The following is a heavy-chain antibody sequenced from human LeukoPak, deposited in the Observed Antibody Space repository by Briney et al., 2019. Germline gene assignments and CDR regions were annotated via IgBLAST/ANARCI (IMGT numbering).Heavy chain of an antibody. CDR3: ARVNTYYDFWSGRGRGMDV. D-gene: IGHD3-3*01. J-gene: IGHJ6*02. V-gene: IGHV1-2*06. CDR2: INPNSGGT. Sequence: ASVKVSCKASGYTFTGYYMHWVRQAPGQGLEWMGRINPNSGGTNYAQKFQGRVTMTRDTSISTAYMELSRLRSDDTAVYYCARVNTYYDFWSGRGRGMDVWGQGTTVTVSS. CDR1: GYTFTGYY.